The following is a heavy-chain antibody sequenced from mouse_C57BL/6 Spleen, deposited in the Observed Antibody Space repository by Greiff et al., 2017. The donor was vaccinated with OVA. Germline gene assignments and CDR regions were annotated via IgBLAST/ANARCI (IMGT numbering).Heavy chain of an antibody. V-gene: IGHV1-72*01. Sequence: QVQLQQPGAELVKPGASVKLSCKASGYTFTSYWMHWVKQRPGRGLEWIGRIDPNSGGTKYNEKFKSKATLTVDKPSSPAYMQLSSLTSEDSAVYYCARSSYEDWYFDVWGTGTTVTVSS. CDR2: IDPNSGGT. J-gene: IGHJ1*03. D-gene: IGHD1-1*01. CDR3: ARSSYEDWYFDV. CDR1: GYTFTSYW.